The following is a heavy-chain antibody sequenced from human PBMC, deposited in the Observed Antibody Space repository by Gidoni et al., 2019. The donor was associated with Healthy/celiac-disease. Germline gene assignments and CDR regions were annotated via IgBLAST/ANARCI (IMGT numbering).Heavy chain of an antibody. J-gene: IGHJ5*02. D-gene: IGHD1-1*01. Sequence: QLQLQESGPGLVKPSETLSLTCTVSGGSISSSSYYWGWIRQPPGKGLEWIGSIYYSGSTYYNPSLKSRVTISVDTSKNQFSLKLNSVTAADTAVYYCARPGGWNQNWFDPWGQGTLVTVSS. CDR3: ARPGGWNQNWFDP. V-gene: IGHV4-39*01. CDR2: IYYSGST. CDR1: GGSISSSSYY.